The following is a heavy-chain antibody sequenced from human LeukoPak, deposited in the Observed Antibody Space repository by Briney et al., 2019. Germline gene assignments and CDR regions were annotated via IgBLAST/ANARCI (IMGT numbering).Heavy chain of an antibody. CDR1: GFTFSTYG. Sequence: PGGSLRLSCAASGFTFSTYGMNWVRQAPGKGLEWVSFIGSSSAPIYYADSVKGRFTISRDNAKNSLYLQMNSLRAEDTAVYYCTSRGGARADIWGQGTMVTVSS. V-gene: IGHV3-48*01. J-gene: IGHJ3*02. CDR3: TSRGGARADI. CDR2: IGSSSAPI.